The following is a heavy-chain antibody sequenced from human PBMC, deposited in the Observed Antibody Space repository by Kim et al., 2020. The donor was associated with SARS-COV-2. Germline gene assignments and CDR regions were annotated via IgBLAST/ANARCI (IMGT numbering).Heavy chain of an antibody. J-gene: IGHJ4*02. CDR1: GFTLSSYA. CDR3: ARVEHALINYFDY. Sequence: GGSLRLSCAVSGFTLSSYAMHWVRQAPGKGLEWVALISYGEANKDYADSVRGRFTISRDTSKKTLYLQMDSLRPEDTAVYYCARVEHALINYFDYWGQGT. V-gene: IGHV3-30*04. CDR2: ISYGEANK. D-gene: IGHD1-26*01.